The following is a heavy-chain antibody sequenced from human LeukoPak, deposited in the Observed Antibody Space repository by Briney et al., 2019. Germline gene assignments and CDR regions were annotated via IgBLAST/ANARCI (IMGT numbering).Heavy chain of an antibody. D-gene: IGHD3-16*02. Sequence: SETLSLTCTLSGGSISSYYWSWIRQPPGKGLEWIAYIYYSGSTNYNPSLKSRVTISVDTSKNQFSLKLSSVTAADTAVYYCARYVWGSYPTFEDYWGQGTLVTVSS. J-gene: IGHJ4*02. V-gene: IGHV4-59*01. CDR3: ARYVWGSYPTFEDY. CDR1: GGSISSYY. CDR2: IYYSGST.